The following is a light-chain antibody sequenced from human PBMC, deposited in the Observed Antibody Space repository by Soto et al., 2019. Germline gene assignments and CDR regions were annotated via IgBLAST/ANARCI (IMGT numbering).Light chain of an antibody. V-gene: IGKV3-20*01. CDR3: QQYRDLPQT. Sequence: EIVLTQSPGTLSLSPGERATLSCRASQSVRSNYLAWYHQKPGQAPRLLIYNSSTRATGIPDRFSGSGSGTDFTLTISRLEPEDFALYYCQQYRDLPQTFGQGTKVDIK. CDR1: QSVRSNY. J-gene: IGKJ1*01. CDR2: NSS.